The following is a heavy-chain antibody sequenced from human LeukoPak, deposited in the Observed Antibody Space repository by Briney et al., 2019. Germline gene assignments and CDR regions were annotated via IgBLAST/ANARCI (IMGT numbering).Heavy chain of an antibody. CDR3: VRETMVRFDP. CDR2: IYYSGST. V-gene: IGHV4-59*01. Sequence: SETLSLTCTVSGGSISSYYWSWIRQPPGKGLEWIGYIYYSGSTNYNPSLKSRVTISVDTSKNQFSLKLSSVTAADTAVYYCVRETMVRFDPWGQGTLVTVSS. CDR1: GGSISSYY. J-gene: IGHJ5*02. D-gene: IGHD3-10*01.